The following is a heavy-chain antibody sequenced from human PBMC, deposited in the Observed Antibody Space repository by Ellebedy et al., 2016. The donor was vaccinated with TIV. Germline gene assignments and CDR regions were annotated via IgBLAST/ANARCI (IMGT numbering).Heavy chain of an antibody. V-gene: IGHV3-48*01. CDR1: GFTFSTYS. CDR2: ISSSSSTI. D-gene: IGHD1-1*01. CDR3: ARDENDRVRSYYDY. J-gene: IGHJ4*02. Sequence: PGGSLRLSCAASGFTFSTYSMNWVRQAPGKGPEWVSYISSSSSTIHYAYSVKGRFTISRDNAKNSLYLQMNSLRAEDTAVYYCARDENDRVRSYYDYWGQGSQATVSS.